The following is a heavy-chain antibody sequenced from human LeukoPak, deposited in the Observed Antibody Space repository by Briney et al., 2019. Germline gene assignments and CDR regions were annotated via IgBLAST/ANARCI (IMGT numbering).Heavy chain of an antibody. Sequence: ASVKVSCKAPGYTFSDYYMHWVRQAPGQGLEWMGWINPNSGDTHYAQMFQGRVTMTRDTSINAAYMELRRVSSDDAAVYYCAKSAQYSSAWFTGCFDYWGQGSLVTVSS. CDR2: INPNSGDT. D-gene: IGHD4-11*01. J-gene: IGHJ4*02. V-gene: IGHV1-2*02. CDR1: GYTFSDYY. CDR3: AKSAQYSSAWFTGCFDY.